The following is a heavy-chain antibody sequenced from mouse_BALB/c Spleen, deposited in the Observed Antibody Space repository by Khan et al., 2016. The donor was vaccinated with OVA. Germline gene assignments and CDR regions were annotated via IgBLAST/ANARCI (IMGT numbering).Heavy chain of an antibody. J-gene: IGHJ2*01. CDR1: GYTFTAYV. CDR3: ARNYRYDVYFDS. V-gene: IGHV1S136*01. D-gene: IGHD2-14*01. Sequence: VRLQQSGPELVKPGASVKMSCTASGYTFTAYVIHWVKQKPGQGLDWIGYIYPFNDDTKYNEKFKGKATLTSDKSSSTAYMELSSLTSEDSAVYYWARNYRYDVYFDSWGQGTTLTVSS. CDR2: IYPFNDDT.